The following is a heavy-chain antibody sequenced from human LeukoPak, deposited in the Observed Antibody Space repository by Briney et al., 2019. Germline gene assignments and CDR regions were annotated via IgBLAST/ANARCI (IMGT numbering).Heavy chain of an antibody. Sequence: SGGSLRLSCVASGLPFSSYWMTWTRQAPGKGLEWVANIKQDGSKKSYVGSVKGRFTISRDNAKNSLYLQMNSLRAEDTAIYYCTRVGYIDEGIDYWGQGTLVTVSS. D-gene: IGHD5-24*01. CDR2: IKQDGSKK. J-gene: IGHJ4*02. CDR1: GLPFSSYW. V-gene: IGHV3-7*04. CDR3: TRVGYIDEGIDY.